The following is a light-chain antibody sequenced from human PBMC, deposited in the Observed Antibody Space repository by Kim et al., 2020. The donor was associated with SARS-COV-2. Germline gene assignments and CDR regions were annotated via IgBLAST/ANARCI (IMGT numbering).Light chain of an antibody. V-gene: IGLV4-69*01. J-gene: IGLJ2*01. CDR2: VYNDGSH. CDR1: SGHIYYD. CDR3: QTLGAGFRV. Sequence: ASVELTCTLSSGHIYYDIAWQQQQPRKGPRFLLKVYNDGSHSKGVGIPDRLSVSSSGAERYPTISSLQSEDEADYYCQTLGAGFRVFGGGTQLTVL.